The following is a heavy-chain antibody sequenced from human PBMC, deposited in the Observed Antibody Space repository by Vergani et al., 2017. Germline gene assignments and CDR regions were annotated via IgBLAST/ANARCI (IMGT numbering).Heavy chain of an antibody. V-gene: IGHV1-18*01. J-gene: IGHJ4*02. Sequence: QIELLQSGAEVKKPGASVRVSCRPSGHSSANHIIRWIRLAPGQGLEWMGWVSTRNGNTKYAQQFRGRVTMTSDISTTTVFMQLWSLRSDDTAVYFCARSQSTVFGAIDYFDLWGQGTRVTVAS. CDR2: VSTRNGNT. D-gene: IGHD3-3*01. CDR1: GHSSANHI. CDR3: ARSQSTVFGAIDYFDL.